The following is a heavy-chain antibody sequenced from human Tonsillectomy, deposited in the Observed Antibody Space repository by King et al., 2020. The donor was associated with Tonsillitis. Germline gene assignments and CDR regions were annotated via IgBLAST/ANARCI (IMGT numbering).Heavy chain of an antibody. CDR1: GITFSSYG. CDR2: ISHDGSDK. J-gene: IGHJ4*02. Sequence: VQLVESGGGVVQPGRSLRLSCAASGITFSSYGMHWVRQAPGKGLEWVALISHDGSDKYYADSVQGRFTISRDNSKNTLSLQMNSLRVEDTAVYYCAKVWSYAAMITGGTGDYWGQGTLVTVSS. V-gene: IGHV3-30*18. D-gene: IGHD3-16*01. CDR3: AKVWSYAAMITGGTGDY.